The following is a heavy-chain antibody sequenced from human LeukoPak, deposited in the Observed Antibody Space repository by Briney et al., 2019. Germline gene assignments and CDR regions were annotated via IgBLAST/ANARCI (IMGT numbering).Heavy chain of an antibody. Sequence: EASVKVSCKASGYTFTGYYMHWVRQAPGQGLEWMGWINPNSGGTNYAQKFQGRVTMTRDTSISTAYMELSRLRSDDTAVYYCARDHILTGQTANDYWGQGTLVTVSS. CDR1: GYTFTGYY. CDR3: ARDHILTGQTANDY. V-gene: IGHV1-2*02. CDR2: INPNSGGT. J-gene: IGHJ4*02. D-gene: IGHD3-9*01.